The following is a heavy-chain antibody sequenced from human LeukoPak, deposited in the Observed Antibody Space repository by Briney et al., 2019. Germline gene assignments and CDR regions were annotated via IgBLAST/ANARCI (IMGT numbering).Heavy chain of an antibody. CDR3: AKVIHDSSGYYGDWFDP. CDR2: ISGSGSAT. CDR1: GFTFSNYG. Sequence: GGSLRLSCAASGFTFSNYGMSWVRQAPGKGLEWVSTISGSGSATYNAGSVKGRFTTSRDNSNNTLYLQMNSLRAEDTAVYYCAKVIHDSSGYYGDWFDPWGQGTLVTVSS. V-gene: IGHV3-23*01. D-gene: IGHD3-22*01. J-gene: IGHJ5*02.